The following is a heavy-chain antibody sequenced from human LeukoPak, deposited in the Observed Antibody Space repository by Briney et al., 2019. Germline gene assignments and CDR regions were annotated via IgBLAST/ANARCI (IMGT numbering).Heavy chain of an antibody. V-gene: IGHV1-18*01. CDR2: ISAYNGNT. CDR3: ARVSAGTISRYFDL. D-gene: IGHD6-19*01. CDR1: GYTFTSYG. J-gene: IGHJ2*01. Sequence: ASVKVSCKASGYTFTSYGISWVRQAPGQGREWMGWISAYNGNTNYAQKLQGRVTMTTDTSTSTASMELRSLRSNDTAVYYCARVSAGTISRYFDLWGRGTLVTVSS.